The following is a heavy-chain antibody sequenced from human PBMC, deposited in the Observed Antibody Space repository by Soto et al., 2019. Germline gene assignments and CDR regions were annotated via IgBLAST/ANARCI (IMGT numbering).Heavy chain of an antibody. V-gene: IGHV3-23*01. D-gene: IGHD5-12*01. CDR2: ISGTGVST. CDR3: AKNIAYYYYGMDA. J-gene: IGHJ6*02. CDR1: GFTFSSYA. Sequence: EVQLLESGGGLVQPGGSLRLSCAASGFTFSSYAMSWVRQVPGKGLEWVSGISGTGVSTYYGDSVKGRFTISSDNSKNTLYLQMNSLRAEDTAVYYCAKNIAYYYYGMDAWGQGTTVTVSS.